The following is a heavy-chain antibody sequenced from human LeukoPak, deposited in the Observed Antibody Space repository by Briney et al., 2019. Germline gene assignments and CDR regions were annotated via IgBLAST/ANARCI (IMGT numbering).Heavy chain of an antibody. CDR2: ISGSGGST. J-gene: IGHJ4*02. CDR3: AKKLGHYYDSSGYYYVVSGFDY. D-gene: IGHD3-22*01. Sequence: GGSLRLSCAASGFTFSSYAMSWVSQAPEKGLEWVSAISGSGGSTYYADSVKGRFTISRDNSKNTLYLQMNSLRAEDTAVYYCAKKLGHYYDSSGYYYVVSGFDYWGQGTLVTVSS. V-gene: IGHV3-23*01. CDR1: GFTFSSYA.